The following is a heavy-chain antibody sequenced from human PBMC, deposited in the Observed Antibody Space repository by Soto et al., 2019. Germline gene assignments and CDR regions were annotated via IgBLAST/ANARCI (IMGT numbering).Heavy chain of an antibody. CDR2: IKQDGSEK. J-gene: IGHJ6*02. CDR3: SRFFAAAAGTQGYYYYGMDV. CDR1: GFTFSSYW. V-gene: IGHV3-7*01. D-gene: IGHD6-13*01. Sequence: PGGSLRLSCAASGFTFSSYWMSWVRQAPGKGLEWVANIKQDGSEKYYVDSVKGRFTISRDNAKNSLYLQMNSLRAEDTAVYYCSRFFAAAAGTQGYYYYGMDVWGQGTTVTVSS.